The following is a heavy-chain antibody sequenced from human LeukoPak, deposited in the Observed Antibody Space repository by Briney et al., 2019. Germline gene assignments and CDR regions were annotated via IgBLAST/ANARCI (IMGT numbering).Heavy chain of an antibody. Sequence: PGGSLRLSCAASGFTFSSYEMNWVCQAPGKGLEWVSYISSSGGTIYYADSLKGRFTISRDNAKNSLYLQMNSLRAEDTAVYYCARGFSVDYWGQGTLVTVSS. V-gene: IGHV3-48*03. CDR1: GFTFSSYE. CDR2: ISSSGGTI. CDR3: ARGFSVDY. D-gene: IGHD3-10*01. J-gene: IGHJ4*02.